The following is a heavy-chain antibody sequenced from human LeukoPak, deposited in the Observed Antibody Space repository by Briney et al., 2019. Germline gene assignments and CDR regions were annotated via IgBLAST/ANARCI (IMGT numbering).Heavy chain of an antibody. D-gene: IGHD2-21*02. J-gene: IGHJ4*02. CDR2: ISGSGGST. Sequence: GGSLRLSCAASGFTFSSYAMSWVRQAPGKGLEWVSAISGSGGSTYYADSVKGRFTISRDNSKNMLYLQMNSLRAEDTAVYYCAKSIGSVVVTAGHWGRGTLVTVSS. CDR1: GFTFSSYA. V-gene: IGHV3-23*01. CDR3: AKSIGSVVVTAGH.